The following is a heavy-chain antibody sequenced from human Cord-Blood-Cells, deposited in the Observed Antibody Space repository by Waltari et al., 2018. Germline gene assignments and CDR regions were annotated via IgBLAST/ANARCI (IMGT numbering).Heavy chain of an antibody. Sequence: QVQWVRSGAEVKKPGPPVKCSCRVLGGTSRGFLTAWFGRPLGQGLEWMGGTTPIFGTANYAQKCQGRGTITADESTSTAYMELGSLRSEDTAVYYCARARGPPGYYYYMDVWGKGTTVTVSS. CDR3: ARARGPPGYYYYMDV. J-gene: IGHJ6*03. CDR2: TTPIFGTA. V-gene: IGHV1-69*01. CDR1: GGTSRGFL. D-gene: IGHD3-10*01.